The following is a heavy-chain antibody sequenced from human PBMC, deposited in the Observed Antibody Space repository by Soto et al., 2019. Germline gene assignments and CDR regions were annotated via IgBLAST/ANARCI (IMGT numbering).Heavy chain of an antibody. D-gene: IGHD4-17*01. J-gene: IGHJ4*02. CDR2: INGGDGPT. CDR1: RFSFKHYT. CDR3: ATDRSPDGVWHIDF. V-gene: IGHV3-23*01. Sequence: PGGSLRLSCSASRFSFKHYTMSWVRQVPGKGLQWGSGINGGDGPTYYADSVKGRFTISRDNSRNTLYLQLNSLRAQATAISYCATDRSPDGVWHIDFRGQRPLVTASS.